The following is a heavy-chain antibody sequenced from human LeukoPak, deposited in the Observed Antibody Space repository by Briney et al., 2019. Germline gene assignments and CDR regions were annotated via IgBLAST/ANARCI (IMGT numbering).Heavy chain of an antibody. Sequence: SETLSLTCSVSGGSMWNYYRSWIRKSPGKGLGWIGYSCYSGNTNYNPSLKSRVTISVDTFNNKFSLKLNSMTVADTALYYCARVSAAMATPTSAFEYWGQGILVTIPS. CDR3: ARVSAAMATPTSAFEY. CDR2: SCYSGNT. V-gene: IGHV4-59*13. J-gene: IGHJ4*02. CDR1: GGSMWNYY. D-gene: IGHD5-24*01.